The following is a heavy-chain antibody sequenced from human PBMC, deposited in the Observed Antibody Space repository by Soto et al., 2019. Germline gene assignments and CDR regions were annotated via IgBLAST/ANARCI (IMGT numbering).Heavy chain of an antibody. J-gene: IGHJ4*02. V-gene: IGHV1-2*02. D-gene: IGHD5-12*01. CDR2: INPNSGVT. CDR3: ASAGLTTLELATTY. Sequence: GASVKVSCKASRYTFTDYYMHWVRQSPGQGLEWMGWINPNSGVTKFPQKFQGRVIMTRDTSISTVYMELSRLTSDDTAVYYCASAGLTTLELATTYWRQVTRGTVSS. CDR1: RYTFTDYY.